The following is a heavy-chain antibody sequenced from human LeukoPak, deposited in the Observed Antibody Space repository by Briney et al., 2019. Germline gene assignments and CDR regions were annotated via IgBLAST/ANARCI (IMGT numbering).Heavy chain of an antibody. D-gene: IGHD2-2*01. Sequence: SETLSLTCTGSGYSISSGYYWGWIRQPPGKGLEWIGSIYYSGSTYYNPSLKSRVTISVDTSKNQFSLKLSSVTAADTAVYYFARLSVGYCSSTGCYSADYWGQGTLVTVSS. CDR2: IYYSGST. CDR3: ARLSVGYCSSTGCYSADY. V-gene: IGHV4-38-2*02. CDR1: GYSISSGYY. J-gene: IGHJ4*02.